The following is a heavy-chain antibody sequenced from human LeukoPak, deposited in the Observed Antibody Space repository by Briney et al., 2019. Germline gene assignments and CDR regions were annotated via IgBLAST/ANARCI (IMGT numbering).Heavy chain of an antibody. CDR1: GYTFTGYY. CDR3: ARASALFGYSYGYFY. CDR2: INPSGGST. J-gene: IGHJ4*02. V-gene: IGHV1-46*01. Sequence: ASVKVSCKASGYTFTGYYMHWVRQAPGQGLEWMGIINPSGGSTSYAQKFQGRVTMTRDTSTSTVYMELSSLRSEDTAVYYCARASALFGYSYGYFYWGQGTLVTVSS. D-gene: IGHD5-18*01.